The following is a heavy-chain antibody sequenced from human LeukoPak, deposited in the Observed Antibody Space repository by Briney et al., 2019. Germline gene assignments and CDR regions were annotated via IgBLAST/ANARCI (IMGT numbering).Heavy chain of an antibody. V-gene: IGHV3-49*03. D-gene: IGHD1-1*01. Sequence: GGSLRLPCTASGFTFGDYAMSWIRQAPGKGLEWVGFIRSKAYGETADYAASVKGRFTISRDDSKAIAYLQMNSLKTEDTAVYHCTRDRGAYNLYDYWGQGTLVTVSS. CDR1: GFTFGDYA. J-gene: IGHJ4*02. CDR3: TRDRGAYNLYDY. CDR2: IRSKAYGETA.